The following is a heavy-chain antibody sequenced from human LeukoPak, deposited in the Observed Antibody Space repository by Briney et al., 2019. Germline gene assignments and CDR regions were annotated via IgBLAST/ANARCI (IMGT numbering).Heavy chain of an antibody. D-gene: IGHD2-21*02. Sequence: ASVKVSCKASGYTFTNYNINWVRLATGQGLEWMGWISAYNGKTNYAQKLQGRVTMTTDTSTSTAYMELRSLRSDDTAVYYCASGPVDRGGDCYPNAEYFQHWGQGTLVTVSS. CDR2: ISAYNGKT. CDR3: ASGPVDRGGDCYPNAEYFQH. CDR1: GYTFTNYN. J-gene: IGHJ1*01. V-gene: IGHV1-18*01.